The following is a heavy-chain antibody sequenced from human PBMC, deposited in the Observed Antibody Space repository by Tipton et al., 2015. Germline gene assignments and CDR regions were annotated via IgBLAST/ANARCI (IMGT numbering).Heavy chain of an antibody. CDR2: IFHTGNT. CDR1: GDSISNSHNF. Sequence: TLSLTCNVSGDSISNSHNFWSWIRQSPGKGLEWIGNIFHTGNTFYNPSLKSRVTMSVDTSKNQFSLHLSSVTAADTAVYYCAREVWYNDSTGYDYWGQGTLVTVSS. D-gene: IGHD3-22*01. CDR3: AREVWYNDSTGYDY. J-gene: IGHJ4*02. V-gene: IGHV4-39*07.